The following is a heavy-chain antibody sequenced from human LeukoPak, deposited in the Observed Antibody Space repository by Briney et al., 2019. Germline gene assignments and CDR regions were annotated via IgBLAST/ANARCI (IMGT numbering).Heavy chain of an antibody. CDR1: GGSFSSYY. D-gene: IGHD2-2*02. V-gene: IGHV4-34*01. J-gene: IGHJ5*02. CDR3: ARGRVVVVPAAIRRNNWFDP. CDR2: INHSGST. Sequence: SETLSLTCAVYGGSFSSYYWSWIRQPPGKGLEWIGEINHSGSTNYNPSLKSRVTISVDTSKNQFSLKLSSVTAADTAVYYCARGRVVVVPAAIRRNNWFDPWGQGTLVTVSS.